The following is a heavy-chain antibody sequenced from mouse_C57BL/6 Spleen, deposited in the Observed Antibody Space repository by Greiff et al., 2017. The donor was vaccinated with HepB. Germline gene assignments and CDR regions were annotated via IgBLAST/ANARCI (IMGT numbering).Heavy chain of an antibody. J-gene: IGHJ1*03. V-gene: IGHV1-50*01. D-gene: IGHD1-1*01. CDR2: IDPSDSYT. Sequence: QVQLQQPGAELVKPGASVKLSCKASGYTFTSYWMQWVKQRPGQGLEWIGEIDPSDSYTNYNQKFKGKATLTVDTSSGTAYMQLSSLTSEDSAVYYCARKENYYGSSYNWYFDVWGTGTTVTVSS. CDR3: ARKENYYGSSYNWYFDV. CDR1: GYTFTSYW.